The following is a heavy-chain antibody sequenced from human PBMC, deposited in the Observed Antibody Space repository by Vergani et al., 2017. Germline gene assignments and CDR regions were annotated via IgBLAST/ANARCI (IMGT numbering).Heavy chain of an antibody. CDR3: AIGDYGILTDYRY. D-gene: IGHD3-9*01. Sequence: QVQVVQSGAEVKKSGASVKVSCKTSGYTFSNYYMHWVRQAPGQGLEWMGIINPSGGHTNYAQKFQGRVTMTRDTSTSTVYMELSSLRSEDTDIYYCAIGDYGILTDYRYLVQGTLVTVSA. V-gene: IGHV1-46*03. CDR1: GYTFSNYY. CDR2: INPSGGHT. J-gene: IGHJ4*02.